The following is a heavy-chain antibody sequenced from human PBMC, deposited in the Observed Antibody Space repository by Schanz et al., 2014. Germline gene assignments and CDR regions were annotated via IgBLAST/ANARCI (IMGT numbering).Heavy chain of an antibody. CDR2: IYSGGDT. J-gene: IGHJ4*02. D-gene: IGHD3-10*01. V-gene: IGHV3-66*01. CDR3: AKDPYGSGNHYNS. CDR1: GFSVSSNF. Sequence: EVQLVESGGGLAQPGGSLRLSCAASGFSVSSNFMTWVRQAPGKGLEWVSLIYSGGDTNYAGSVKGRFTISRDSSKNTLFLQMNSLRAEDTAVYYCAKDPYGSGNHYNSWGRGALVSVSS.